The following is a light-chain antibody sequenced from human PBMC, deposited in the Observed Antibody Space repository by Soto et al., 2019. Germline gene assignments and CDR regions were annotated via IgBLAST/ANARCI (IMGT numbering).Light chain of an antibody. J-gene: IGLJ1*01. V-gene: IGLV2-8*01. CDR2: EVV. CDR1: SSDIGVYDF. Sequence: QSALTQPPSASGSPGQSVTISCTGTSSDIGVYDFVSWYQHHPGKAPRLIIYEVVQRPSGVPDRFSGSKSGNTASLTVSGLQAADEADYFCKSYAGSNTYVFGSGTKVTV. CDR3: KSYAGSNTYV.